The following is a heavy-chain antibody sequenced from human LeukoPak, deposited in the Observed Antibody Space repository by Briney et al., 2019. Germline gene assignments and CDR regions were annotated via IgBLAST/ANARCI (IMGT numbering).Heavy chain of an antibody. CDR2: ISPSSSDT. CDR1: GFTFSDYD. Sequence: GGSLRLSCAASGFTFSDYDMTWIRQAPGKGLEWVSYISPSSSDTNCADSVKGRFTISRDNAKNSLYLQMNSLRAEDTAMYYCARGHTILALGGQGTLVTVSS. V-gene: IGHV3-11*05. D-gene: IGHD5-24*01. CDR3: ARGHTILAL. J-gene: IGHJ4*02.